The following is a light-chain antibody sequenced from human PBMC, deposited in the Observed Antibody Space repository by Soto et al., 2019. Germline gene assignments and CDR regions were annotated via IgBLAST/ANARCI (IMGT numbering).Light chain of an antibody. Sequence: QSALTQPASVSGSPGQSITISCTGTSTEVGSYNYVCWYQQHPRKAPKLLIYEVSKRPSGVPDRFSGSKSGNTASLTVSGLQAEDEAHYYCSSYAGSNTWVFGGGTKLTVL. J-gene: IGLJ3*02. V-gene: IGLV2-8*01. CDR1: STEVGSYNY. CDR3: SSYAGSNTWV. CDR2: EVS.